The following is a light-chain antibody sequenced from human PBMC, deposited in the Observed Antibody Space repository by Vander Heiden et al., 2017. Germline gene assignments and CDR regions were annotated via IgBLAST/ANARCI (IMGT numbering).Light chain of an antibody. V-gene: IGLV2-14*01. CDR2: EVS. J-gene: IGLJ1*01. Sequence: SALTQPASVSGSPGQSLTISCTGTSSDVGGYNYVSWYQHPPVKAPKLMIYEVSNRPSGLSNRFSGSKSGNTASLTISGLQAEDEADYYCSSYTSSGTLVFGTGTKVTVL. CDR3: SSYTSSGTLV. CDR1: SSDVGGYNY.